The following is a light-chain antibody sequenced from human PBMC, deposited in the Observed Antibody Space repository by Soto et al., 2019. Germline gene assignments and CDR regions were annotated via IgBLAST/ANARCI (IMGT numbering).Light chain of an antibody. CDR2: AAS. Sequence: EIVLTQSPGTLSLSPGERATLSCRASQSVSSSYLAWYQQKPGQAPRLLIYAASSRATGLPDRFSGSGSGTDFTLTISRLEPEDFAVYYCQQYGSSPPTFGQGTKVEIK. V-gene: IGKV3-20*01. CDR3: QQYGSSPPT. J-gene: IGKJ1*01. CDR1: QSVSSSY.